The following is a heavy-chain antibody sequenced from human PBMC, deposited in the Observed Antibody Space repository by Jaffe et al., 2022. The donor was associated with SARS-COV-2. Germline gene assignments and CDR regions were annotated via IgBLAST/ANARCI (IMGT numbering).Heavy chain of an antibody. J-gene: IGHJ4*02. D-gene: IGHD5-12*01. CDR3: ARFGDGHSAYDSYYFDY. V-gene: IGHV4-59*01. CDR2: IYYSGTT. Sequence: QVQLQESGPGLVKPSETLSLSCTVSGGSISSYFWSWIRQPPGKGLEWIGYIYYSGTTNYNPSLKSRVTISVDTSKNQFSLKVSSVTAADTAVYYCARFGDGHSAYDSYYFDYWGQGTLVTVSS. CDR1: GGSISSYF.